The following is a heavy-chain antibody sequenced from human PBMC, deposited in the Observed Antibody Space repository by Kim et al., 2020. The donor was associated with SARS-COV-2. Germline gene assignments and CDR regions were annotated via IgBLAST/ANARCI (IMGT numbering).Heavy chain of an antibody. Sequence: ASVKVSCKVSGYTLTELSMHWVRQAPGKGLEWMGGFDPEDGETIYAQKFQGRVTMTEDTSTDTAYMELSSLRSEDTAVYYCATDPSYSSSWYPNWFDPWGQGTLVTVSS. CDR2: FDPEDGET. CDR3: ATDPSYSSSWYPNWFDP. J-gene: IGHJ5*02. D-gene: IGHD6-13*01. V-gene: IGHV1-24*01. CDR1: GYTLTELS.